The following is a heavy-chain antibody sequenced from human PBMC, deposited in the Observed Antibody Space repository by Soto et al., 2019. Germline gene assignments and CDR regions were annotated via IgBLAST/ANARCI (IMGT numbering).Heavy chain of an antibody. CDR2: IDWDDDK. J-gene: IGHJ6*02. CDR1: GFSLSTSGMC. V-gene: IGHV2-70*01. CDR3: ARITSNIAVAGSYYYYGMDV. D-gene: IGHD6-19*01. Sequence: SGPTLVNPTQTLTLTCTFSGFSLSTSGMCVSWIRQPPGKALEWLALIDWDDDKYYSTSLKTRLTISKDTSKNQVVLTMTNMDPVDTATYHCARITSNIAVAGSYYYYGMDVWGQGTTVTVS.